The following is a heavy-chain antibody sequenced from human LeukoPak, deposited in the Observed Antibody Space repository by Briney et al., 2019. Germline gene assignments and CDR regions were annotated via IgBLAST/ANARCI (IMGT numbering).Heavy chain of an antibody. V-gene: IGHV4-34*01. D-gene: IGHD6-13*01. J-gene: IGHJ6*03. CDR1: GGSFSGYY. CDR2: INHSGST. CDR3: ARVRKQQLVRYYMDV. Sequence: PSETLSLTCAVYGGSFSGYYWSWIRQPPGKGLEWIGEINHSGSTNYNPSLTSRVTISVDTSKNQFSLKLSSVTAADTAVYYCARVRKQQLVRYYMDVWGKGTTVTVSS.